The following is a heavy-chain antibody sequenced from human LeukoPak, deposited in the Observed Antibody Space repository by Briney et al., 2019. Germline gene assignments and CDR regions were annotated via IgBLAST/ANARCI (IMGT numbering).Heavy chain of an antibody. J-gene: IGHJ4*02. CDR1: GGTFSSYA. Sequence: ASVKVSCKASGGTFSSYAISWVRQAPGQGLEWMGGIIPIFGTANYAQKFQGRVTITADESTSTAYMGLSSLRSEDTAVYYCARDRRYGDYAGNYWGQGTLVTVSS. CDR3: ARDRRYGDYAGNY. CDR2: IIPIFGTA. V-gene: IGHV1-69*01. D-gene: IGHD4-17*01.